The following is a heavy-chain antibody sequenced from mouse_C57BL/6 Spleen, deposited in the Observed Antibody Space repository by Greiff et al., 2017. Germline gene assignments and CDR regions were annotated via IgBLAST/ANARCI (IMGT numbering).Heavy chain of an antibody. CDR1: GYTFTSYW. V-gene: IGHV1-53*01. D-gene: IGHD2-3*01. J-gene: IGHJ2*01. CDR2: INPSNGGT. Sequence: QVQLQQPGTELVKPGASVKLSCKASGYTFTSYWMHWVKQRPGQGLEWIGNINPSNGGTNYNEKFKSKATLTVDKSSSTAYMQLSSLTSEDSAVYYCAREGGYGYYVGRFGYWGQSTTLPVSS. CDR3: AREGGYGYYVGRFGY.